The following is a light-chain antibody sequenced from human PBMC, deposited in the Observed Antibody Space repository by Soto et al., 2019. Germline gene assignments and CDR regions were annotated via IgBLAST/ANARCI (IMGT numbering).Light chain of an antibody. V-gene: IGKV3-11*01. J-gene: IGKJ1*01. Sequence: EIVLTQSPATLSLSPGERATLSCRASQSVSNFLAWYQQKPGQAPRLLISDTSNRATAIPGRFSGSWSGTDLSLTITTLEPEDFAVYYCQQRSNFPCPFGQGTKVEIK. CDR2: DTS. CDR1: QSVSNF. CDR3: QQRSNFPCP.